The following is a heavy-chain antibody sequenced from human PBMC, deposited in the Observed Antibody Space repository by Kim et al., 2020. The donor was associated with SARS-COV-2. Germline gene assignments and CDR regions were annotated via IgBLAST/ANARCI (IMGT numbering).Heavy chain of an antibody. D-gene: IGHD6-19*01. CDR2: IYYSGST. J-gene: IGHJ5*02. CDR1: GGSISSSSYY. CDR3: ASLRRGAVAGIIGTSNNWLDP. V-gene: IGHV4-39*01. Sequence: SETLSLTCTASGGSISSSSYYWGWIRQPPGKGLEWIGSIYYSGSTYYNPSLKSRVTISVDTSKNQFSLKLSSVTAADTAVYYCASLRRGAVAGIIGTSNNWLDPWGQGTLVTVSS.